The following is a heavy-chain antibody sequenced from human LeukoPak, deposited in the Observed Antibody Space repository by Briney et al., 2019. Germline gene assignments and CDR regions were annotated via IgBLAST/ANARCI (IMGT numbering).Heavy chain of an antibody. J-gene: IGHJ4*02. Sequence: GSLRLSCAASGFTVSSSYMSWVRQAPGKGLEWVSVMYSGGSTHYADSVNGRFTISRDNSKNTLYLQMNSLRAEDTAVYYCARDSEAAMIYYFDYWGQGTLVTVSS. CDR3: ARDSEAAMIYYFDY. CDR2: MYSGGST. CDR1: GFTVSSSY. V-gene: IGHV3-66*01. D-gene: IGHD2-2*01.